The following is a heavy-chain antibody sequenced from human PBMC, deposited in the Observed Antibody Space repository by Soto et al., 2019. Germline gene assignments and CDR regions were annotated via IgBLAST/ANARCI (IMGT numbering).Heavy chain of an antibody. CDR3: ACDYDGLYSFDF. Sequence: GGGLIQPGGSLRLSCAASGFDVSTKYMNWVRQAPGKGLEWVSVIYSGGSAYYADSVKGRFTISRDNSKNTLYLQMNRLRAEDTAVYYCACDYDGLYSFDFWGQGTLVTVSS. J-gene: IGHJ4*02. D-gene: IGHD5-12*01. CDR1: GFDVSTKY. CDR2: IYSGGSA. V-gene: IGHV3-53*01.